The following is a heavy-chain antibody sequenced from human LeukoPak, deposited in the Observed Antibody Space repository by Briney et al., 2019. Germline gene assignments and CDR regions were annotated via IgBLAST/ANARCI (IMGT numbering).Heavy chain of an antibody. Sequence: PGGSLRLSCAASGFTFSSYAMSWVRQAPGKGLEWVSAISGGGGSTYYADSVKGRFTISRDNSKNTLYLQMNSLRAEDTAVYYCAKGTPYSSTSCLPMDVWGQGTTVTVSS. V-gene: IGHV3-23*01. CDR1: GFTFSSYA. D-gene: IGHD2-2*01. CDR2: ISGGGGST. J-gene: IGHJ6*02. CDR3: AKGTPYSSTSCLPMDV.